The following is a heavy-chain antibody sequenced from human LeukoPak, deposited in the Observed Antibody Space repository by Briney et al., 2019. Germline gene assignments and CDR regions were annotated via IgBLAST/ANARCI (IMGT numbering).Heavy chain of an antibody. D-gene: IGHD3-3*01. J-gene: IGHJ3*02. CDR3: ATFGAASTKGTAFDI. V-gene: IGHV4-59*01. CDR2: IYYSGST. Sequence: SETLSLTCTVSGGSISSYYWSWIRQPPGKGLEWIGYIYYSGSTNYNPSLKSRVTISGDTSKNQFSLKLSSVTAADTAVYYCATFGAASTKGTAFDIWGQGTLVTVSP. CDR1: GGSISSYY.